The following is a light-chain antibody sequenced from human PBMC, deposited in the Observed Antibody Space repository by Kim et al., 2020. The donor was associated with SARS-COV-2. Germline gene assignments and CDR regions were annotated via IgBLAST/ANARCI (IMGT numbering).Light chain of an antibody. V-gene: IGLV2-14*04. CDR1: NSDGGCDNY. CDR3: SSYTSSTQKV. CDR2: DVR. Sequence: GQAITIPCTRTNSDGGCDNYVSWDQQHPGNAPKLMSYDVRKRPAGVSNRFSGSKSGNTASMTISGLQDEDEADYYCSSYTSSTQKVFGGGTQLTVL. J-gene: IGLJ3*02.